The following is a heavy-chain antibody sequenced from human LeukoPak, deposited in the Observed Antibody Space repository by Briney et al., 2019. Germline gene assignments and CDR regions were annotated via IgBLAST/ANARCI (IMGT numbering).Heavy chain of an antibody. J-gene: IGHJ4*02. D-gene: IGHD3-10*01. Sequence: IGIINPSGGSTTYAQKFQGRVAVTSDTSTSTVYMELSSLRSEDTAFYYCARAGARSPFDYWGQGTLVTVSS. V-gene: IGHV1-46*01. CDR2: INPSGGST. CDR3: ARAGARSPFDY.